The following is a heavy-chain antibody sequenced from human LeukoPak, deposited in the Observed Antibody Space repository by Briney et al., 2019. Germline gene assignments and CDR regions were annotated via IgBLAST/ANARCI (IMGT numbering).Heavy chain of an antibody. V-gene: IGHV3-11*01. CDR3: AKYRRYVPRFDY. D-gene: IGHD3-9*01. CDR2: ISSSGSTI. J-gene: IGHJ4*02. Sequence: GGSLRLSCAASGFTFSDYYMSWIRQAPGKGLEWVSYISSSGSTIYYADSVKGRFTISIDNSKNTLYLQMNSLRAEDTAVYYCAKYRRYVPRFDYWGQGTLVTVSS. CDR1: GFTFSDYY.